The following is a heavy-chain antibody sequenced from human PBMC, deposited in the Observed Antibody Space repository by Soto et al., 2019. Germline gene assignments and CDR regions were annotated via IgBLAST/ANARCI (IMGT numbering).Heavy chain of an antibody. CDR1: GYTFTSYY. D-gene: IGHD2-21*02. J-gene: IGHJ4*02. CDR2: INPSGGST. CDR3: ARDLYCGGDCYSDFDY. Sequence: ASVKVSCKASGYTFTSYYMHWVRQAPGQGLEWMGIINPSGGSTSYAQKFQGRVTMTRNTSTSTVYMELSSLRSEDTAVYYCARDLYCGGDCYSDFDYWGQGTLVTVSS. V-gene: IGHV1-46*01.